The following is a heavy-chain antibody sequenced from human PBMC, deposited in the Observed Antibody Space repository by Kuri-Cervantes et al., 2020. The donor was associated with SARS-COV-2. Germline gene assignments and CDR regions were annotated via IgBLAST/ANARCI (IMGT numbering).Heavy chain of an antibody. J-gene: IGHJ6*03. CDR3: ARDLAWGGYYMDV. CDR1: GYTFTGYY. V-gene: IGHV1-2*02. CDR2: INPNSGGT. Sequence: ASVKVSCKASGYTFTGYYMHWVRQAPGQGLEWMGWINPNSGGTNYAQEFQGRVNMTRDTSISTAYMELSRLRSDDTAVYYCARDLAWGGYYMDVWGKGTTVTVSS. D-gene: IGHD7-27*01.